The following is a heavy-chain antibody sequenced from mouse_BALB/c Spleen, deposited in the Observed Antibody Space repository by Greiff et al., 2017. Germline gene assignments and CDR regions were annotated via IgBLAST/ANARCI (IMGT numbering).Heavy chain of an antibody. V-gene: IGHV1-7*01. CDR3: ASSPYYGYGGYAMDY. J-gene: IGHJ4*01. D-gene: IGHD1-2*01. Sequence: VKLMESGAELAKPGASVKMSCKASGYTFTSYWMHWVKQRPGQGLEWIGYINPSTGYTEYNQKFKDKATLTADKSSSTAYMQLSSLTSEDSAVYYCASSPYYGYGGYAMDYWGQGTSVTVSS. CDR1: GYTFTSYW. CDR2: INPSTGYT.